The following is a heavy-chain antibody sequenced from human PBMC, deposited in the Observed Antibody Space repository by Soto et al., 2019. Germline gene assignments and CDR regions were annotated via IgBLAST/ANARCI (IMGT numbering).Heavy chain of an antibody. CDR2: ISSSGTYI. CDR3: ARGYIGVEVAASELSVGNYDDFDI. D-gene: IGHD2-15*01. Sequence: GGSLRLSCAASGFAASGFAFSNYNMNWVRQAPGKGLEWVSSISSSGTYIYYADSVKGRFTVSRDNAENSLHLQLNRLRAEDTAVYYCARGYIGVEVAASELSVGNYDDFDIWGRRTMVTVSS. CDR1: GFAFSNYN. V-gene: IGHV3-21*01. J-gene: IGHJ3*02.